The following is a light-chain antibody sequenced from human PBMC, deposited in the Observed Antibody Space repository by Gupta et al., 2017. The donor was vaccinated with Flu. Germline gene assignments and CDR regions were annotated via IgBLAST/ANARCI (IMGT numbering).Light chain of an antibody. CDR3: HVWDRSADHGV. CDR1: IGDNA. J-gene: IGLJ3*02. V-gene: IGLV3-21*02. Sequence: IGDNAVYWYLQRSGQAPVLVIYDDTGRDSGVPDCFSGSICEDTATVTSHRVDGEEEADYYCHVWDRSADHGVFGGGTKLTV. CDR2: DDT.